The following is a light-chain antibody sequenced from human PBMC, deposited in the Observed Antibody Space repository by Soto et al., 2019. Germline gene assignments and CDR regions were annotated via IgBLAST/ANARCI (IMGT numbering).Light chain of an antibody. CDR2: SAS. CDR3: QKFNSAPLT. Sequence: DIQMIQSPSSLSASVGDRVTITCRASQDISVYLAWYQQKPGKVPKLLIYSASTLQSGVPSLFSGSGSGTDFTLTISSLQPDDVATYYYQKFNSAPLTFGQGTQLEIK. V-gene: IGKV1-27*01. CDR1: QDISVY. J-gene: IGKJ5*01.